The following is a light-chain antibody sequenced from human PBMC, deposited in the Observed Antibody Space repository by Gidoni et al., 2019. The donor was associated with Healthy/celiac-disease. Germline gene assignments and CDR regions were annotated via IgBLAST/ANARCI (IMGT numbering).Light chain of an antibody. CDR1: QGIGRS. V-gene: IGKV1-5*03. CDR3: QHYSTYPVT. J-gene: IGKJ5*01. Sequence: DIQMTQSPSTLSASTGDRVTITCRASQGIGRSWAWYQQKPGKAPKFLIYQASTLESAVPSRFSGRGSGTEFSLTITNLQPDDSATYYCQHYSTYPVTFGQGTRLEIK. CDR2: QAS.